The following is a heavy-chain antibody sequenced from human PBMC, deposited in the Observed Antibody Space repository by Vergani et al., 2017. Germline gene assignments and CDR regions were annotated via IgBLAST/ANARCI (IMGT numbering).Heavy chain of an antibody. CDR3: AKFPGSSSSVDY. CDR1: GFTFSSYS. Sequence: EVQLVESGGGLVKPGGSLRLSCAASGFTFSSYSMNWVRQAPGKGLEWVSSISSSSSYIYYADSVKGRFTISRDNAKNSLYLQMNSLRAEDTAVYYCAKFPGSSSSVDYWGQGTLVTVSS. J-gene: IGHJ4*02. D-gene: IGHD6-6*01. CDR2: ISSSSSYI. V-gene: IGHV3-21*01.